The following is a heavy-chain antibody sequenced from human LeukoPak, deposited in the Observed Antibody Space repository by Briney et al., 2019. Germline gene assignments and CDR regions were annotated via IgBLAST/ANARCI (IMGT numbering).Heavy chain of an antibody. CDR3: ATLGYCSGGSCWDAFDI. J-gene: IGHJ3*02. CDR2: FDPEDGET. Sequence: GASVKVSCKVSGYTLTELSMHWVRQAPGKGLEWMGGFDPEDGETIYAQKFQGRVTMTEDTSTDTAYMELSSLRSEDTAVYYCATLGYCSGGSCWDAFDIWGQGTMVTVSS. CDR1: GYTLTELS. V-gene: IGHV1-24*01. D-gene: IGHD2-15*01.